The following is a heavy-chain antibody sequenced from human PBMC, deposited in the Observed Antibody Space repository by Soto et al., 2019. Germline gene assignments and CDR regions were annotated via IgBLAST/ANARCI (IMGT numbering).Heavy chain of an antibody. J-gene: IGHJ6*03. D-gene: IGHD3-10*01. CDR3: AKDITFFGFGELRGGIYYYMDV. Sequence: GGSLRLSCAASGFTFDDYAMHWVRQAPGKGLEWVSGISWNSGSIGYADSVKGRFTISRDNAKNSLYLQMNSLRAEDTALYYCAKDITFFGFGELRGGIYYYMDVWGKGTTVTVSS. CDR1: GFTFDDYA. V-gene: IGHV3-9*01. CDR2: ISWNSGSI.